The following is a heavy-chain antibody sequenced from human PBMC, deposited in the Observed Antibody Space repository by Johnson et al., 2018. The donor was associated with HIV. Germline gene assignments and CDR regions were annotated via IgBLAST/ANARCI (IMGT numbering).Heavy chain of an antibody. Sequence: VQLVESGGGVVRPGGSLRLSCAASGFTFSSYGMSWVRQAPGKGLEWVSGINWNGGSTGYAGSVKGRFTISRDNSKNTMYLQMNSLRSEDTAVYSCARDLRFNRTVQGLIIISGVFDMWGQGTVVSVSA. CDR1: GFTFSSYG. CDR3: ARDLRFNRTVQGLIIISGVFDM. D-gene: IGHD3-10*01. V-gene: IGHV3-20*04. CDR2: INWNGGST. J-gene: IGHJ3*02.